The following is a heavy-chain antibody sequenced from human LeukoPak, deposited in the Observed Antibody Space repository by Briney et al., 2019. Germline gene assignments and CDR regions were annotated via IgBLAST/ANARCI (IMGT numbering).Heavy chain of an antibody. D-gene: IGHD4-17*01. CDR2: FVPILGGA. Sequence: ASVTLSFTSSGGSFSSYAISWVRLAPGQGLGWVGGFVPILGGATYAQKFQGRVTITADKSTSTAYMERSSLRAEDTAVYYCARGPDYGDYFDYWGQGTLVTVSS. CDR1: GGSFSSYA. J-gene: IGHJ4*02. CDR3: ARGPDYGDYFDY. V-gene: IGHV1-69*06.